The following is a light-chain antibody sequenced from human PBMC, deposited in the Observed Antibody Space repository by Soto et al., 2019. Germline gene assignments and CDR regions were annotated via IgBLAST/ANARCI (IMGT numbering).Light chain of an antibody. CDR1: QRIVSH. V-gene: IGKV1-39*01. CDR3: QQSYSTPRT. Sequence: DIQMTQSPSSLSASVGDRVTITCRASQRIVSHLNWYQQKPGKAPKLLIYAASSLESGVPSRFSGSGSGTDFTRTISSLQPEDFATYYCQQSYSTPRTFGQGTKLEIK. CDR2: AAS. J-gene: IGKJ2*01.